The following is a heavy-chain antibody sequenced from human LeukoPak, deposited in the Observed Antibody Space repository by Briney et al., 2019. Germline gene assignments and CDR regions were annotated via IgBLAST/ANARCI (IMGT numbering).Heavy chain of an antibody. Sequence: SETLSLTCAVYGGSFSGYYWSWIRQPPREGVEWSGGINHSGTTNYNPSLRSRVTISIDTSKNQFSLNLSSVTAADTAVYYCAEAGYYDSSGHYYFDYWGQGTLVTVSS. CDR1: GGSFSGYY. CDR3: AEAGYYDSSGHYYFDY. J-gene: IGHJ4*02. V-gene: IGHV4-34*01. D-gene: IGHD3-22*01. CDR2: INHSGTT.